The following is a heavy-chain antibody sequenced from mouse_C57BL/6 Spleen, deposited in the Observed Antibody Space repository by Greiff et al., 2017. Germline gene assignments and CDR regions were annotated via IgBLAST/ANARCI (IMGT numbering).Heavy chain of an antibody. J-gene: IGHJ3*01. CDR1: GYTFTSYW. V-gene: IGHV1-69*01. D-gene: IGHD1-1*01. CDR2: IDPSDSYT. CDR3: ARDYGSRRAFFAY. Sequence: QVQLQQPGAELVMPGASVKLSCKASGYTFTSYWMHWVKQRPGQGLEWIGEIDPSDSYTNYNQKFKGKSTLTVDKSSSTAYMQLSSLTSEDSAVYYCARDYGSRRAFFAYWGQGTLVTVSA.